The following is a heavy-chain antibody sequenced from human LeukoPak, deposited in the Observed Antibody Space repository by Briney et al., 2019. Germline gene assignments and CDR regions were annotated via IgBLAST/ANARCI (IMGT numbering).Heavy chain of an antibody. CDR2: ISSSRSNI. V-gene: IGHV3-48*04. D-gene: IGHD3-9*01. J-gene: IGHJ6*03. CDR1: GFTFSNYD. CDR3: ARVLTNYYYMDV. Sequence: PGGSLRLSCAASGFTFSNYDMIWVGQAPGKGLEWVSDISSSRSNINYAYPAKGRFTISRDNHRDSLYLLMNSLTAEDTAVYYCARVLTNYYYMDVWGKGTTVTVSS.